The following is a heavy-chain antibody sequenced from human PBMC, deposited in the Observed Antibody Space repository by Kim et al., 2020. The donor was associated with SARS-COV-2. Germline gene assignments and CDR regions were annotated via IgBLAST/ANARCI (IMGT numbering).Heavy chain of an antibody. Sequence: SETLSLTCAVYGGSFSGYYWSWIRQPPGKGLEWIGEINHSGSTNYNPSLKSRVTISVDTSKNQFSLKLSSVTAADTAVYYCARGQNCTHGVGHVELPSSPFDNWGQGTLVTGSS. J-gene: IGHJ4*02. CDR1: GGSFSGYY. D-gene: IGHD2-8*01. V-gene: IGHV4-34*01. CDR3: ARGQNCTHGVGHVELPSSPFDN. CDR2: INHSGST.